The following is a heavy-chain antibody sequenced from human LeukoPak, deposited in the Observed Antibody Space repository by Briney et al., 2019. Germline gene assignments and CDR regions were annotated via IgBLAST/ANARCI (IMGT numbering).Heavy chain of an antibody. CDR3: ARGSGYYTGWPDP. CDR2: INPNSGGT. CDR1: GYTFTGYY. Sequence: ASVKVSCKASGYTFTGYYMHWVRQAPGQGLESMGWINPNSGGTKYAQRSQDRVSMTRDTSITTAHMELSRLRSDDTAVYYCARGSGYYTGWPDPWGQGTLVTVSS. V-gene: IGHV1-2*02. J-gene: IGHJ5*02. D-gene: IGHD3-3*01.